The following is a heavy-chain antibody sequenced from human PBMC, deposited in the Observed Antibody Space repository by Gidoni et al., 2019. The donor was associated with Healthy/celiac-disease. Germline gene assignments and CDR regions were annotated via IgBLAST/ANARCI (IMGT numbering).Heavy chain of an antibody. CDR3: AKDTAYYYGSGMFDY. CDR1: GFTFSSYA. Sequence: EVQLLESGGGLVQPGGSLRLSCAASGFTFSSYAMSCVRQAPGKGLEWVSAISGSGGSTYYADSVKGRFTISRDNAKNTLYLQMNSLRAEDTAVYYCAKDTAYYYGSGMFDYWGQGTLVTVSS. J-gene: IGHJ4*02. D-gene: IGHD3-10*01. V-gene: IGHV3-23*01. CDR2: ISGSGGST.